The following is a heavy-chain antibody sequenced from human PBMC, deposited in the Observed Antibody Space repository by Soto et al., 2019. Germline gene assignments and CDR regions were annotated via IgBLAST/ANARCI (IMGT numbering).Heavy chain of an antibody. CDR2: INGYNGNA. J-gene: IGHJ3*02. Sequence: ASVKVSCKASGYTFTTYGVSWVRQAPGQGLEWLGWINGYNGNAKYAQKFQGRVTMTRDTSTSTVYMELSSLRSEDTAVYYCAREWDLAMALPPAFDIWGQGTMVTVSS. CDR1: GYTFTTYG. V-gene: IGHV1-18*01. CDR3: AREWDLAMALPPAFDI. D-gene: IGHD5-18*01.